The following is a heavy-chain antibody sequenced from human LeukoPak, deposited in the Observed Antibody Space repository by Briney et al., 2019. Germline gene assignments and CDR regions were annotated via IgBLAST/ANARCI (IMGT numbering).Heavy chain of an antibody. J-gene: IGHJ4*02. CDR1: GFTFSSYT. CDR2: ISGSGAST. CDR3: ANRDYVGYFDY. V-gene: IGHV3-23*01. Sequence: PGGSLRLSCAASGFTFSSYTMTWVRQAPRKGLEWVSAISGSGASTYYADSVKGRCTISRDNSEDTLYLQMNSLSADDTAVYYCANRDYVGYFDYWGQGTLVTVSS. D-gene: IGHD4-17*01.